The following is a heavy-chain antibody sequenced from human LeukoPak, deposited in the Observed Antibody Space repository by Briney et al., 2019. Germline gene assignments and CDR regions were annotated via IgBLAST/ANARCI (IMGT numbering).Heavy chain of an antibody. V-gene: IGHV3-7*03. Sequence: GGSLRLSCAASGFTVSSNYMSWVRQAPGKGLEWVANIKPDGSEKYYVDSVRGRFTISRDNAKNSLYLQMNSLRAEDTAVYYCARAEGATMLDYWDQGTLVTVSS. CDR1: GFTVSSNY. J-gene: IGHJ4*02. D-gene: IGHD5-12*01. CDR2: IKPDGSEK. CDR3: ARAEGATMLDY.